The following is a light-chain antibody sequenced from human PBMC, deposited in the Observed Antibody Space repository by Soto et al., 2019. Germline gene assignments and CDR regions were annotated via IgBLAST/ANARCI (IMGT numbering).Light chain of an antibody. Sequence: QSVLTQPPSASGSPGQRVTISCSGSSSNIGSNAVNWYQQLPGTAPTLLIYSNNERPSGVPDRFSGSKSGTSASLAISGLQSEDEADYYCATWDDSLNGYVFGTGTKLIVL. J-gene: IGLJ1*01. V-gene: IGLV1-44*01. CDR1: SSNIGSNA. CDR2: SNN. CDR3: ATWDDSLNGYV.